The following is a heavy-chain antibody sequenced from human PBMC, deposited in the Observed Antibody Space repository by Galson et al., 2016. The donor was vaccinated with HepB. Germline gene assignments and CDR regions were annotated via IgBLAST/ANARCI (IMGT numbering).Heavy chain of an antibody. CDR3: ARDEHDYGASDCNFDY. V-gene: IGHV3-11*01. CDR1: GFNFNDYY. J-gene: IGHJ4*02. D-gene: IGHD4-17*01. CDR2: ISSSGFTI. Sequence: SLRLSCAASGFNFNDYYMTWVRQAPGKGLEWLSIISSSGFTIYYADSVEGRFPISRDNPKNLLYLDINSLRAEDTAIYYCARDEHDYGASDCNFDYWGQGTLVTVSS.